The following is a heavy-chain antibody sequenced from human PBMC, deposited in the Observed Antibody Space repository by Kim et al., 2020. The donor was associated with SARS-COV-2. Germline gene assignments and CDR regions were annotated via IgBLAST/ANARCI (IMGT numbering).Heavy chain of an antibody. D-gene: IGHD6-6*01. Sequence: AESLKARFTASRDNSKDTLYLQLNSLRPEDTALYYCARDQWEFSSASGFANWGQGTLVTVSS. V-gene: IGHV3-30*01. CDR3: ARDQWEFSSASGFAN. J-gene: IGHJ4*02.